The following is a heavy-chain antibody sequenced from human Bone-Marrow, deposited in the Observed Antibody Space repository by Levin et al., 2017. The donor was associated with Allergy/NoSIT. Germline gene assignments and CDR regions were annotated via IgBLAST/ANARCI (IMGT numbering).Heavy chain of an antibody. CDR2: IYYRGTT. D-gene: IGHD3-22*01. V-gene: IGHV4-59*01. J-gene: IGHJ4*02. CDR3: ARRAPDRRYYDSTLYFDY. CDR1: GGSINNFY. Sequence: PGGSLRLSCTVSGGSINNFYWSWIRQPPGKGLEWIGYIYYRGTTNYNPSLRSRLTVSMDTSKNQFSLKLTSVTAADTAMYYCARRAPDRRYYDSTLYFDYWGQGALVTVSS.